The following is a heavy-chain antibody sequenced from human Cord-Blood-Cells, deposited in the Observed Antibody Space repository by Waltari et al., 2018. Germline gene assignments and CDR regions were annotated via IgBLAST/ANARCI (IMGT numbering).Heavy chain of an antibody. D-gene: IGHD3-22*01. CDR1: GFPFSSYS. CDR3: ARNDYYDSSGYYLDAFDI. V-gene: IGHV3-48*01. J-gene: IGHJ3*02. Sequence: EVQLVESGGGLVQPGGSLRLSCAASGFPFSSYSMNWVRQAPGKGLEWVSYISSSSSTIYYADSVKGRFTISRDNAKNSLYLQMNSLRAEDTAVYYCARNDYYDSSGYYLDAFDIWGQGTMVTVSS. CDR2: ISSSSSTI.